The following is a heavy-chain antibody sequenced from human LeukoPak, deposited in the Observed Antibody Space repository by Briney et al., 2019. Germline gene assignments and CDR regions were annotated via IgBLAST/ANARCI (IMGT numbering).Heavy chain of an antibody. Sequence: SETLSLTCAVSGVSISSSNWWSWVRQPPGKGLEWIGEIYHSGSTYYNPSLKSRVTISVDTSKNQFSLKLSSVTAADTAVYYCARDVGATFDYWGQGTLVTVSS. CDR2: IYHSGST. V-gene: IGHV4-4*02. J-gene: IGHJ4*02. D-gene: IGHD5-12*01. CDR3: ARDVGATFDY. CDR1: GVSISSSNW.